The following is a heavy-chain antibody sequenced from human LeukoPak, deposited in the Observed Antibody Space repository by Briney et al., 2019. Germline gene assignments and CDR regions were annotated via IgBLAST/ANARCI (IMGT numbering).Heavy chain of an antibody. V-gene: IGHV3-53*01. CDR1: GFIVSSNS. CDR2: IYSGGST. CDR3: AREAMVTNAFDI. Sequence: PGGSLRLSCAASGFIVSSNSMSWVRQAPGKGLEWVSVIYSGGSTYYADSVKGRFTLSRDDSKNTLYLQMNSLRAEDTAVYYCAREAMVTNAFDIWGQGTMVTVSS. D-gene: IGHD5-18*01. J-gene: IGHJ3*02.